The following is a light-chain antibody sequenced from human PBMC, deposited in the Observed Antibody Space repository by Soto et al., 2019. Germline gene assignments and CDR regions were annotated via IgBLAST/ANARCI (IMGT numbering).Light chain of an antibody. CDR2: GTS. Sequence: DIQMTQSPSSLSASVGDRVTITCRASQTIITYLNWYQQKPGKAPNLLIYGTSNLQSGVPSRFSGRASGTDFTLTISSLQPGDFATYYCQQSYSKSVTFGQGTKVDIK. V-gene: IGKV1-39*01. CDR3: QQSYSKSVT. J-gene: IGKJ1*01. CDR1: QTIITY.